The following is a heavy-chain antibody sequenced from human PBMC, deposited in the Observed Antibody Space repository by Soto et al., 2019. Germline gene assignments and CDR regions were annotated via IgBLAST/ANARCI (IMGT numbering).Heavy chain of an antibody. V-gene: IGHV3-53*01. CDR1: GFTVSSNY. CDR3: ARDGYYYGSGQYGMDV. Sequence: PGGSLRLSCAASGFTVSSNYMSWVRRAPGKGLEWVSVIYSGGSTYYADSVKGRFTISRDNSKNTLYLQMNSLRAEDTAVYYCARDGYYYGSGQYGMDVWGQGTTVTVSS. CDR2: IYSGGST. D-gene: IGHD3-10*01. J-gene: IGHJ6*02.